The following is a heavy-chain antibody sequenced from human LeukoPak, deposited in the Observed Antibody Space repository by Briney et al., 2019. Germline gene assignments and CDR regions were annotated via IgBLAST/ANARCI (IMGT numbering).Heavy chain of an antibody. CDR2: TKKDGSEK. D-gene: IGHD3-22*01. CDR1: GFTFSSYW. V-gene: IGHV3-7*01. CDR3: VRVDTSGYYYELSFDY. J-gene: IGHJ4*02. Sequence: GGSLRLSCAASGFTFSSYWMSWVRKAPGKRLEWVANTKKDGSEKEYVDSVKGRFAISRDNAKNSLYLQMNSLRVEDTAVYYCVRVDTSGYYYELSFDYWGQGTLVTVSS.